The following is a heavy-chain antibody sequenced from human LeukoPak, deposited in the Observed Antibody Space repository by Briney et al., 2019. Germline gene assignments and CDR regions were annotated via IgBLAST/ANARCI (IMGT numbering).Heavy chain of an antibody. CDR1: GGSISNGDYY. CDR3: ARAPPGCSSTSCYATRFDY. V-gene: IGHV4-30-4*01. CDR2: IYYSGST. Sequence: SETLHLTCTVSGGSISNGDYYRRWIRQPPGKGLGSIGYIYYSGSTYYNPSLKSRVTISVDTSKNQFSLKLSSVTAADTAVYYCARAPPGCSSTSCYATRFDYWGQGTLVTGSS. J-gene: IGHJ4*02. D-gene: IGHD2-2*01.